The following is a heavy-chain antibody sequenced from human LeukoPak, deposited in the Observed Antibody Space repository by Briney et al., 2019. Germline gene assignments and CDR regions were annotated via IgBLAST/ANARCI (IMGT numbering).Heavy chain of an antibody. J-gene: IGHJ6*02. Sequence: GGSLRLSCAASGFTFSRYEMNWVRQAPGKGLEWLSYISSSDNTIYYADSVKGRFTISRDNAKNSLYLQMKSLRAEDTAVYYCAREQSTYYYDTSVDQRIYYYYGMDVWGQGTTVTVSS. CDR2: ISSSDNTI. CDR1: GFTFSRYE. D-gene: IGHD3-22*01. V-gene: IGHV3-48*03. CDR3: AREQSTYYYDTSVDQRIYYYYGMDV.